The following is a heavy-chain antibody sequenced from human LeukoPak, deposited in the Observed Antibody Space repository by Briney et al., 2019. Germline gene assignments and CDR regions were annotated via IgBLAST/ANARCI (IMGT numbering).Heavy chain of an antibody. V-gene: IGHV3-74*01. J-gene: IGHJ4*02. D-gene: IGHD3-10*01. Sequence: PGGSLRLSCAASGFSFSSYWMHWVRQAPGEGLVWVSRINSDGSNTNYADSVKGRFTISRDNAKNTLYLQMNGLRAEDTAVYYCARDFRRGQYFDYWGQGTLVTVSS. CDR1: GFSFSSYW. CDR3: ARDFRRGQYFDY. CDR2: INSDGSNT.